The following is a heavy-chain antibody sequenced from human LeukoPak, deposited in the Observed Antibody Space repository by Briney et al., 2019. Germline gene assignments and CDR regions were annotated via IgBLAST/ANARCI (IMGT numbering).Heavy chain of an antibody. CDR1: GFTFSSYA. D-gene: IGHD3-9*01. CDR3: ATSRGSHTHDILNLDYFDN. J-gene: IGHJ4*02. V-gene: IGHV3-23*01. Sequence: PGGSLRLSCAASGFTFSSYAMSWVRQAPGKGLEWVSAISGSGGSTYYADSVKGRFTISRDNSKNTLYLQMNSPTGDDTAVYYCATSRGSHTHDILNLDYFDNWGQGTLVTV. CDR2: ISGSGGST.